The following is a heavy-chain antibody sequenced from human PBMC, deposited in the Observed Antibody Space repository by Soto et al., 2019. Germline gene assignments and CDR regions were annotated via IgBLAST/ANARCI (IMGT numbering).Heavy chain of an antibody. V-gene: IGHV3-23*01. CDR3: AKQLSRVPAAPYFDY. CDR1: GFTFSSYA. Sequence: GGSLRLSCAASGFTFSSYAMSWVRQAPGKGLEWVSAISGSGGSTYYADSVKGRFTISRDNSKNTLYLQMNSLRAEDTAVYYCAKQLSRVPAAPYFDYWGQGTLVTVSS. J-gene: IGHJ4*02. CDR2: ISGSGGST. D-gene: IGHD2-2*01.